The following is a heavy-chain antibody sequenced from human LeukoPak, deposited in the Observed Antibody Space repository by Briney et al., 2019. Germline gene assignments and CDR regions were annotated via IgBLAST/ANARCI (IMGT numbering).Heavy chain of an antibody. Sequence: GGTLRLSCAASGFTFSSYGMSWVRQAPGKGLEWVSAISGSGGSTYYADSVKGRFTISRDNAKSSLYLQMSSLRAEDTAVYYCAKAPYGSGSSPWGQGTLVTVSS. CDR1: GFTFSSYG. CDR3: AKAPYGSGSSP. CDR2: ISGSGGST. D-gene: IGHD3-10*01. J-gene: IGHJ5*02. V-gene: IGHV3-23*01.